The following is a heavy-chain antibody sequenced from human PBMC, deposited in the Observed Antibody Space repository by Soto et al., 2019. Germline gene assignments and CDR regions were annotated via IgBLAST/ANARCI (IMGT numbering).Heavy chain of an antibody. Sequence: PSETLSLTGTVSGGSISSGRYYLRWIRQHPGQSLEWIGYIYYSGSTYYNPSLKSRVTISVDTSKNQFSLKLSSVTAADTAVYYCARDQRVVPAAIRYYYYGMDVWGQGTTVTVSS. CDR2: IYYSGST. J-gene: IGHJ6*02. CDR1: GGSISSGRYY. D-gene: IGHD2-2*02. CDR3: ARDQRVVPAAIRYYYYGMDV. V-gene: IGHV4-31*03.